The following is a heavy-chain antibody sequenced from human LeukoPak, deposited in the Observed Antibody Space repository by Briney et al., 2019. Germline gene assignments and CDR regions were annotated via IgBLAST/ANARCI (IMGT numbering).Heavy chain of an antibody. CDR2: ISGGGGST. CDR1: GFTFTSYS. CDR3: AKAQAAAGRNWFDP. D-gene: IGHD6-13*01. Sequence: AGGSLRLSCAASGFTFTSYSMNWVRQAPGKGLEWVSTISGGGGSTYYADSVKGRFTISRDNSKNTLYLQVNSLRAEDTAVYYCAKAQAAAGRNWFDPWGQGTLVTVSS. V-gene: IGHV3-23*01. J-gene: IGHJ5*02.